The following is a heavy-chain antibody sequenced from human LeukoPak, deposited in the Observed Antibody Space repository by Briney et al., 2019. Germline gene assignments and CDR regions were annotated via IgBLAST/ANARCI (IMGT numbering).Heavy chain of an antibody. Sequence: GGSLRLSCEASGFTFSNYGLHWVRQTPGKGLEWVAAISSDGVEKHYADSVKGRFTISRDNSKSTLYLQMNSLRAEDTAPYYCAREGHYDILTGYSPLEYYFYYMDVWGKGTTVTVSS. CDR2: ISSDGVEK. V-gene: IGHV3-30*04. J-gene: IGHJ6*03. D-gene: IGHD3-9*01. CDR3: AREGHYDILTGYSPLEYYFYYMDV. CDR1: GFTFSNYG.